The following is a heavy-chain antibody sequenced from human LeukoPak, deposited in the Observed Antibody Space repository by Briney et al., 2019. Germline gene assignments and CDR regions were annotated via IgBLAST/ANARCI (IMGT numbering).Heavy chain of an antibody. Sequence: GGSLRLSCAASGFNFNFYVMNWVRQAPGKRLEWVAAISRSGDSTFYADSVKGRFTTSRDNSKNSVFLQMNSLRDEDTAVYYCAKDADGDGDYLLHYWGQGTLVTVSS. J-gene: IGHJ4*02. V-gene: IGHV3-23*01. CDR2: ISRSGDST. D-gene: IGHD4-17*01. CDR1: GFNFNFYV. CDR3: AKDADGDGDYLLHY.